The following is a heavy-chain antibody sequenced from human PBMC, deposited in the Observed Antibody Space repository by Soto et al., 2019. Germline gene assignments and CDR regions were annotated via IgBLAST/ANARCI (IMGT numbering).Heavy chain of an antibody. J-gene: IGHJ3*02. Sequence: EVRLLESGGGLVQPGGSLRLSCVASGFTFSNYAMSWVRQAPGKGLEWVSVVTGRSSSTYYADSVEGRFIISRDNSRYTLFLQMNSLGAEDTAVYYCTKHLPSKKNQRRWADAFHIWGHGTILTVSS. D-gene: IGHD2-2*01. V-gene: IGHV3-23*01. CDR2: VTGRSSST. CDR3: TKHLPSKKNQRRWADAFHI. CDR1: GFTFSNYA.